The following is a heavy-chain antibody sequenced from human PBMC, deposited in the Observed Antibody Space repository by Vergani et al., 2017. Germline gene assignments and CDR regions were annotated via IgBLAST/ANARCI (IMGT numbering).Heavy chain of an antibody. CDR2: IYPGDSDT. CDR1: GYSFTSYW. J-gene: IGHJ4*02. V-gene: IGHV5-51*01. Sequence: EVQLVQSGAEVKKPGESLKISCKGSGYSFTSYWIGWVRQLPGKGLEWMGIIYPGDSDTRYSPSFQGQVTISADKSISTAYLQWSSLKASDTAMYYWARHEKGGYNWNYPKNCDYWGQGTLVTVSS. D-gene: IGHD1-7*01. CDR3: ARHEKGGYNWNYPKNCDY.